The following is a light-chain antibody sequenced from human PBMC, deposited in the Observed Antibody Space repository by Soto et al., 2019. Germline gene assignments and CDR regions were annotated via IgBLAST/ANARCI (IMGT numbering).Light chain of an antibody. CDR2: GAS. CDR3: QQYGSSPRT. Sequence: EIVLTQSPGTLSLSPGERATLSCRASQSVSNNYLAWYQRKPGQAPRLLIFGASSRATGIPDRFSGSGSATDFTLTINRLEPEDFAVYYCQQYGSSPRTFGQGTKVDI. V-gene: IGKV3-20*01. J-gene: IGKJ1*01. CDR1: QSVSNNY.